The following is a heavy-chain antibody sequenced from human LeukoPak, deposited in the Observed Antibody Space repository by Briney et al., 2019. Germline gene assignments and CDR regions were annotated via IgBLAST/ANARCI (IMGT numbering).Heavy chain of an antibody. Sequence: SETLSLTCTVSGGSISSYYWSWIRQPPGKGLEWIGYIYYSGSTNYNPSLKSRVTISVDTSKNQFSLKLSSVTAADTAVYYCASHLVRGVIKVDYWGQGTLVTASS. CDR1: GGSISSYY. CDR2: IYYSGST. CDR3: ASHLVRGVIKVDY. J-gene: IGHJ4*02. V-gene: IGHV4-59*08. D-gene: IGHD3-10*01.